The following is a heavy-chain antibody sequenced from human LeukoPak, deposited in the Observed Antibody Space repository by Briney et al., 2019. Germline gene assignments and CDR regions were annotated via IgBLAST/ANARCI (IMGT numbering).Heavy chain of an antibody. Sequence: SGPALVKPTQTLTLTCTFSGFSLSTGGMYVGWIRQPPGKALEWLALIDWDDDKYYITSLKTRLTISKDTSKNQVVLTMTNMDPVDTATYYCARVNGYNFWTACFDYWGQGTLVTVSS. CDR3: ARVNGYNFWTACFDY. J-gene: IGHJ4*02. D-gene: IGHD3/OR15-3a*01. CDR1: GFSLSTGGMY. CDR2: IDWDDDK. V-gene: IGHV2-70*01.